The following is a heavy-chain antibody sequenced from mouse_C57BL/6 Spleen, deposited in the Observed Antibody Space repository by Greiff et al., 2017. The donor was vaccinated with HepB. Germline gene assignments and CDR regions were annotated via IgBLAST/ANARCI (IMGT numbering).Heavy chain of an antibody. CDR3: ASTNYVAWFAY. Sequence: DVKLQESGPGLVKPSQSLSLTCSVTGYSITSGYYWNWIRQFPGNKLEWMGYISYDGSNNYNPSLKNRISITRDTSKNQFFLKLNSVTTEDTATYYCASTNYVAWFAYWGQGTLVTVSA. CDR2: ISYDGSN. V-gene: IGHV3-6*01. CDR1: GYSITSGYY. D-gene: IGHD2-1*01. J-gene: IGHJ3*01.